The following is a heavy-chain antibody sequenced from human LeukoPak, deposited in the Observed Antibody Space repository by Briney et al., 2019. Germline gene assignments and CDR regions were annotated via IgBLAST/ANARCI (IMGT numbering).Heavy chain of an antibody. V-gene: IGHV3-7*01. J-gene: IGHJ4*02. CDR2: IKQDGGET. CDR1: GFPFSSYW. D-gene: IGHD2-2*01. CDR3: ATAMIRDTEY. Sequence: GGSLRLSCAASGFPFSSYWMAWVRQAPGKGLEWVASIKQDGGETFYVDSVKGRFTISRDNAKNSLYLQMNSLRAEDTAVYYCATAMIRDTEYWGQGTLVTVSS.